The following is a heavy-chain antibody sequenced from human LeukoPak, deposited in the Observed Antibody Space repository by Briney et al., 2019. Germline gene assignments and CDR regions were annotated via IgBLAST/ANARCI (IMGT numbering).Heavy chain of an antibody. D-gene: IGHD3-22*01. V-gene: IGHV4-4*07. CDR1: GGSISSYY. CDR3: ARDAEFYYYDSSGYRPRGVYFDY. Sequence: SETLSLTCTVSGGSISSYYWSWIRQPAGKGLEWIGRIYTNGSTNYNPSLKSRVTISVDKSKNQFSLKLSSVTAADTAVYYCARDAEFYYYDSSGYRPRGVYFDYWGQGTLVTVSS. CDR2: IYTNGST. J-gene: IGHJ4*02.